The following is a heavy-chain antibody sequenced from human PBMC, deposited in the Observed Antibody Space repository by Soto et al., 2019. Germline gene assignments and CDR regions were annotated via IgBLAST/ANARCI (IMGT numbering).Heavy chain of an antibody. CDR2: ILHSGSV. J-gene: IGHJ1*01. CDR1: GDSISVNTW. Sequence: QVLLQESGPGLVKPSGTLSLTCDVAGDSISVNTWWSWVRQTPGKGLEWIGEILHSGSVNYNPSLKSRVTNSIDKAKNQVSLRLSSMTAADTALYYCAGLVGRGKFSRLQYWGQGTLVTVSS. CDR3: AGLVGRGKFSRLQY. D-gene: IGHD6-6*01. V-gene: IGHV4-4*02.